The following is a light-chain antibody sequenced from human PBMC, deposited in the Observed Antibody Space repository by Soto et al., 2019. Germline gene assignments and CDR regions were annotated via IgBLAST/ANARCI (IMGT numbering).Light chain of an antibody. Sequence: QSALTQPASVSGSPGQSITISCTGTSSDVGGYNFVSWYLHHPGKAPKLMIFEVSNRPSGVSPRFSGSKSGDTASLTISGLQAVDEADYYCTSYSGSSTSVLFGGGTKLTVL. CDR1: SSDVGGYNF. V-gene: IGLV2-14*01. CDR2: EVS. CDR3: TSYSGSSTSVL. J-gene: IGLJ2*01.